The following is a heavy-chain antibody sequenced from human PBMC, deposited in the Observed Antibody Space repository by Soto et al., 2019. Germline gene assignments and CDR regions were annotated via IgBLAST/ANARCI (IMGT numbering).Heavy chain of an antibody. J-gene: IGHJ5*02. CDR3: ARDAWLSWLDP. D-gene: IGHD3-16*01. V-gene: IGHV4-34*01. CDR1: GGSFSGYY. Sequence: PSETLSLTCAVYGGSFSGYYWSWIRQPPGKGLEWIGEINHSGSTNYNPSLKSRVTISVDTSKNQFSLKLSSVTAADTAVYYCARDAWLSWLDPWGQETLVTVSS. CDR2: INHSGST.